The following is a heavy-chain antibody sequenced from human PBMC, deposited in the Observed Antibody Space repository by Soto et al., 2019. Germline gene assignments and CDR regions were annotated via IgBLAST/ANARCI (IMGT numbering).Heavy chain of an antibody. V-gene: IGHV4-31*03. D-gene: IGHD6-13*01. CDR3: ARGGSTWYGDNWLDA. Sequence: SETLSLTCKVSCGSITSGGHYWSWIRQDPVKCLEWIGYTYYTGITYYNPSLKGRVTISLDTYGSHFSLSLTSVTAADTAIYYCARGGSTWYGDNWLDAWGPGTLVTVSS. CDR2: TYYTGIT. CDR1: CGSITSGGHY. J-gene: IGHJ5*02.